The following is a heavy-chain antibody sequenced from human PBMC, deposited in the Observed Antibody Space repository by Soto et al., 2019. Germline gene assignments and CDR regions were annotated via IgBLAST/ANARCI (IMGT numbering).Heavy chain of an antibody. V-gene: IGHV4-4*07. CDR1: GGSISSYY. D-gene: IGHD3-10*01. CDR2: IYTSGST. CDR3: AREEGSGSSYYYYYGMDV. J-gene: IGHJ6*02. Sequence: SETLSLTCTVSGGSISSYYWSWIRQPAGKGLEWIGRIYTSGSTNYNPSLKSRVTMSVDTSKNQFSLKLSSVTAADTAVYYCAREEGSGSSYYYYYGMDVWGQGTTVTV.